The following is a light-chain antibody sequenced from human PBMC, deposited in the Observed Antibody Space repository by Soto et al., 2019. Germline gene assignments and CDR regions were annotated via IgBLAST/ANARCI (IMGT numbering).Light chain of an antibody. Sequence: DIVMTQSPHSLAVSLGERATLNCKSSQSVLYTSNNKNYLAWYQQKPRQPPKLLIYWASTRESGVPDRFSGSRSGTDFTLTISSLQAEDVAVYYCQQYYSTPLTFGGGTKVEIK. CDR3: QQYYSTPLT. CDR1: QSVLYTSNNKNY. CDR2: WAS. V-gene: IGKV4-1*01. J-gene: IGKJ4*01.